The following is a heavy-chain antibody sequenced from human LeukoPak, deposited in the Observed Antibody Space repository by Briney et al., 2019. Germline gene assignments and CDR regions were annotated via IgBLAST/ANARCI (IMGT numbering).Heavy chain of an antibody. V-gene: IGHV3-9*01. CDR3: AKDTTWDSSGWFYGMDV. J-gene: IGHJ6*02. CDR1: GFTFDEYA. D-gene: IGHD6-19*01. Sequence: PGRSLRLSCAASGFTFDEYAMHWVRQAPGNGLEWVSGISWNSGSIGYADSVKGRFTISRDNAKNSLYLQMNSLRAEDTALYYCAKDTTWDSSGWFYGMDVWGQGTTVTVSS. CDR2: ISWNSGSI.